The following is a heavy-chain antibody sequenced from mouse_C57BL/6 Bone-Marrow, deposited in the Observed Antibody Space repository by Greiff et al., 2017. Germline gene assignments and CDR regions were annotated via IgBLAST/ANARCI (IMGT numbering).Heavy chain of an antibody. CDR2: INPSTGGT. D-gene: IGHD2-12*01. CDR1: GYSFTGYY. Sequence: VQLKASGPELVKPGASVKISCKASGYSFTGYYMHWVKQSSEKSLEWIGEINPSTGGTSYNQKFKGKATLTVDKSSSTAYMQLKSLTSEDSAVYYCARDYYKALDYWGQGTTLTVSS. CDR3: ARDYYKALDY. V-gene: IGHV1-43*01. J-gene: IGHJ2*01.